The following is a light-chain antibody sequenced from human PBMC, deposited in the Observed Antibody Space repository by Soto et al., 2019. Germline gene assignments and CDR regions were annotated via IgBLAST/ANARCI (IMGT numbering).Light chain of an antibody. CDR1: QNINSH. V-gene: IGKV1-39*01. CDR3: QQSHITTLFT. Sequence: DIQMTQSPSSLSASIGDRVTITCRASQNINSHLNWYQQKPGKAPKVDIYAASRLQSGVPSSFSGSGSGTEFTLTISSLEPEDFATYYCQQSHITTLFTFGKGTKLEIK. J-gene: IGKJ2*01. CDR2: AAS.